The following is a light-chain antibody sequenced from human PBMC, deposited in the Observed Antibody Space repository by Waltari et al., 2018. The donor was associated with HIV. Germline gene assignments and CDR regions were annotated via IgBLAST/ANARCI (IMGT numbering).Light chain of an antibody. V-gene: IGLV1-44*01. Sequence: QSVLTQPPSASGTPGQRVTISCSGSRSHTGRNIVNWYQQLPGTAPKLLIYSNNQRPSGVPDRFSGSKSGTSASLAISGLQSEDEADYYCAAWDDSLNGWVFGGGTKLTVL. CDR3: AAWDDSLNGWV. CDR2: SNN. CDR1: RSHTGRNI. J-gene: IGLJ3*02.